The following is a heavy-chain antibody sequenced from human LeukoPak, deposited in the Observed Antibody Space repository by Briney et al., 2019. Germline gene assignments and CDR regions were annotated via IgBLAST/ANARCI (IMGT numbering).Heavy chain of an antibody. D-gene: IGHD6-13*01. Sequence: GRSLRLSCAASGFTFSSYAIHWVRQAPGKGLEWVAVISYDGSDIYYADSVKGRFTISRDNSKNTLYLQLNSLRAEDTAIYYCAKRFTYSSTWYYFEYWGEGTLVTVSS. CDR2: ISYDGSDI. J-gene: IGHJ4*02. CDR3: AKRFTYSSTWYYFEY. CDR1: GFTFSSYA. V-gene: IGHV3-30*18.